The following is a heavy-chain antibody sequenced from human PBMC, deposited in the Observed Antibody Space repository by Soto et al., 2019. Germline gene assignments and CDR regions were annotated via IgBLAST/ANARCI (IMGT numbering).Heavy chain of an antibody. D-gene: IGHD6-13*01. CDR3: ARGERQQQRDY. J-gene: IGHJ4*02. Sequence: QVQLQESGPGLVKPSGTLSLTCAVSGDSISSSKWWSWVRQPPGKGLEWIGEIYHSGSTNYNPSLKXRFIISXXKSKYQFSLKLSSVTDADTAVYYCARGERQQQRDYWGQGTLVTVSS. CDR2: IYHSGST. V-gene: IGHV4-4*02. CDR1: GDSISSSKW.